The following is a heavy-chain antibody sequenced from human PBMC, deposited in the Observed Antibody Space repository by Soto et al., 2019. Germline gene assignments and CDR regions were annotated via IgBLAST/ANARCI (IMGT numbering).Heavy chain of an antibody. CDR3: ASEPLIYDSRFLDY. Sequence: SETLSLTCTVSGDSISSGDYYWSWIRQPPGKGLEWIGYIYYSGSTYYNPSLKSRVTISVDTSKNQFSLKLSSVTAADTAVYYCASEPLIYDSRFLDYWGQGTLVTVSS. J-gene: IGHJ4*02. CDR1: GDSISSGDYY. D-gene: IGHD3-22*01. V-gene: IGHV4-30-4*01. CDR2: IYYSGST.